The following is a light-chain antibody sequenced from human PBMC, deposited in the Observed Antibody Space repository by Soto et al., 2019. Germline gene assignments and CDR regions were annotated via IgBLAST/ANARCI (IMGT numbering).Light chain of an antibody. CDR1: SSDVGGYNY. V-gene: IGLV2-14*01. CDR3: SSYTSNYTVV. CDR2: DVS. Sequence: QSALTQPASVSGSPGQSITISCTGTSSDVGGYNYVSWYQQHPGKAPKLMIYDVSNRPSGVSNRFSGSKSGNTASLTISGLQAEDEADFYCSSYTSNYTVVFGGGTKLTVL. J-gene: IGLJ2*01.